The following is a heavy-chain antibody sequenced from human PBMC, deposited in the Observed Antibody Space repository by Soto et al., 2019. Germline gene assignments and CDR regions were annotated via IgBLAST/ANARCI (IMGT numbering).Heavy chain of an antibody. Sequence: SETLSLTCTVSGGSISSYFWTWIRQPPGKGLEWIGEINHSGSTNYNPSLKSRVTISVDTSKNQFSLKLSSVTAADTAVYYCARRGIVVVPAAGWFDPWGQGTLVTVSS. CDR2: INHSGST. J-gene: IGHJ5*02. CDR1: GGSISSYF. D-gene: IGHD2-2*01. V-gene: IGHV4-34*01. CDR3: ARRGIVVVPAAGWFDP.